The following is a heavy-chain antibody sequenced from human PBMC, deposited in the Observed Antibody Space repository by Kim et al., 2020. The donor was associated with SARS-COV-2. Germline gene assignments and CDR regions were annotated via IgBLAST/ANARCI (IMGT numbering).Heavy chain of an antibody. Sequence: SQKFQGRVTSTRDTAASTAYMELSSLRSEDTAVYYCARDLGRSGWYGFDYWGQGTLVTVSS. V-gene: IGHV1-3*01. J-gene: IGHJ4*02. D-gene: IGHD6-19*01. CDR3: ARDLGRSGWYGFDY.